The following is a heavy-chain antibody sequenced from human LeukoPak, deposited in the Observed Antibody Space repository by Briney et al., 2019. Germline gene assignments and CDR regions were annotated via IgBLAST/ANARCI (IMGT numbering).Heavy chain of an antibody. J-gene: IGHJ4*02. D-gene: IGHD3-22*01. CDR1: GFTFSSYA. V-gene: IGHV3-23*01. Sequence: GGSLRLSCAASGFTFSSYAMICVRQAPGKGLECVSAISGSCGSTYYADSVKGRFTISRDNSKNTLYLQMNSLRAEDTAVYYCAKGPYDSSGSDYWGQGTLVTVSS. CDR3: AKGPYDSSGSDY. CDR2: ISGSCGST.